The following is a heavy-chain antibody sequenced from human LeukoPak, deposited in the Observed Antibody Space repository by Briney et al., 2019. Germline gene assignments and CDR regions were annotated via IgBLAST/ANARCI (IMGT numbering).Heavy chain of an antibody. CDR2: ISWNSGSI. Sequence: GRSLRLSCAASGFTFDDYAMHWVRQAPGKGLEWVSGISWNSGSIGYADSVKGQFSISRDNAKNTMYLQMNSLRAKDTDLYYYAKDLYSSSTSCYTVGMDAWGKGTTVTVSS. CDR1: GFTFDDYA. CDR3: AKDLYSSSTSCYTVGMDA. D-gene: IGHD2-2*02. V-gene: IGHV3-9*01. J-gene: IGHJ6*04.